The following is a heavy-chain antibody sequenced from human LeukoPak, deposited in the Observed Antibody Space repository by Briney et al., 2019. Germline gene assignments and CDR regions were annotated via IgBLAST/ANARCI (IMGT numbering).Heavy chain of an antibody. Sequence: KSSEALSLTCTVSGGSLSSSSYYWGWIRPPPGKGLEWIGCIYYSGSTYYNPSLRSRVTISVDTSKNQFSLKLSSVTAAATAVYYCARHTRVEYYDFWSGYSLDYWGQGTLVTVSS. CDR3: ARHTRVEYYDFWSGYSLDY. V-gene: IGHV4-39*01. CDR2: IYYSGST. J-gene: IGHJ4*02. D-gene: IGHD3-3*01. CDR1: GGSLSSSSYY.